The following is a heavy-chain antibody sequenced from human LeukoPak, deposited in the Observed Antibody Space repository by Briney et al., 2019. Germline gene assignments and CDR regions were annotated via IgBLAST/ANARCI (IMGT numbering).Heavy chain of an antibody. Sequence: PGGSLRLSCAASGFTFSDYAMHWVRQAPGKGLEWVAVISNDGGYNYYVDSVKGRFTTSRDNSKNTLSVQMNSLRAEDTAMYYCARAGRRDSSAYYYGYWGQGTLVTVSS. J-gene: IGHJ4*02. D-gene: IGHD3-22*01. V-gene: IGHV3-30*04. CDR2: ISNDGGYN. CDR3: ARAGRRDSSAYYYGY. CDR1: GFTFSDYA.